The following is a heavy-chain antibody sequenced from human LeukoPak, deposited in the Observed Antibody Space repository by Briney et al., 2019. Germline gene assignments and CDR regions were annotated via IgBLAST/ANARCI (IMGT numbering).Heavy chain of an antibody. V-gene: IGHV3-23*01. CDR1: GFTLSTYA. CDR2: FGSNGANI. D-gene: IGHD2-21*02. Sequence: GGSLRLSCAASGFTLSTYAMSWVRQAPGMGLEWVSVFGSNGANIHYAESVRGRFTISRDISKNTLSLQMSSLRAEDTAIYYCARLTANHFDYWSQGTLVTVSS. CDR3: ARLTANHFDY. J-gene: IGHJ4*02.